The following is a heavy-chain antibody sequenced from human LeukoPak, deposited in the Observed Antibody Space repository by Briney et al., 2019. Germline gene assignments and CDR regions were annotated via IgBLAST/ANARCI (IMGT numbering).Heavy chain of an antibody. D-gene: IGHD4-17*01. J-gene: IGHJ2*01. CDR1: GFTFSSYG. Sequence: HAGGSLRLSCAASGFTFSSYGMHWVRQAPGKGMEWVACIRYDGSNKYYADSVKGRFTISRDNSKNTLYLQMNSLRAEDTAVYYCAKDPDSDDYGDAASWYFDLWGRGTLVTVSS. V-gene: IGHV3-30*02. CDR3: AKDPDSDDYGDAASWYFDL. CDR2: IRYDGSNK.